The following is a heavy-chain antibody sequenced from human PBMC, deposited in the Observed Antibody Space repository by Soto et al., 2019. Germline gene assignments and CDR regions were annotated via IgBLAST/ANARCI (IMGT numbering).Heavy chain of an antibody. CDR3: AKSGWLQLRGYFDY. J-gene: IGHJ4*02. CDR2: IYHGDSDT. Sequence: GESLKISCKGSGYSFTSYWIGWVRQMPGKGLEWMGIIYHGDSDTRYSPSFQGQVTISADKSISTAYLQWSDLKASDTAVYYCAKSGWLQLRGYFDYWGQGTLVTVSS. D-gene: IGHD5-12*01. CDR1: GYSFTSYW. V-gene: IGHV5-51*01.